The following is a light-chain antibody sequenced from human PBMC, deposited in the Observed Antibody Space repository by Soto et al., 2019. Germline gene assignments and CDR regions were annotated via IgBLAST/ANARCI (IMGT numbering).Light chain of an antibody. CDR2: RNN. Sequence: QSVLTQPPSASGTPGQRVTISCSGSSSNIGGNYVYWYQQFPGTAPKLLIFRNNQRPSGVPDRFSGSKAGTSASLAISGLRSEDEADYYCATWDDSLSVVFGGGTKVTGL. CDR1: SSNIGGNY. CDR3: ATWDDSLSVV. V-gene: IGLV1-47*02. J-gene: IGLJ2*01.